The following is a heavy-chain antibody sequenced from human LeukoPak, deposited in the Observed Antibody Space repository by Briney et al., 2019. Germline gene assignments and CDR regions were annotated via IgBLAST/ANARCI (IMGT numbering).Heavy chain of an antibody. CDR2: IIPIFGTA. Sequence: ASVKVSCKASGGTFSSYAISWVRQAPGQGLEWMGGIIPIFGTANYAQKFQGRVTITADESTSTAYMELSSLRSEDTAVYYCARPRGGYYLFDYWGQGTLVTVS. CDR1: GGTFSSYA. D-gene: IGHD3-22*01. CDR3: ARPRGGYYLFDY. J-gene: IGHJ4*02. V-gene: IGHV1-69*13.